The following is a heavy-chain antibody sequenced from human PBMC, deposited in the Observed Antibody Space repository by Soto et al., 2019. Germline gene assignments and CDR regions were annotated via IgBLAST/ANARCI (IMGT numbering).Heavy chain of an antibody. J-gene: IGHJ3*02. CDR1: GGSISSSNW. D-gene: IGHD7-27*01. CDR3: AREGRLLTGDRLGAFDI. CDR2: IYHSGST. Sequence: SETLSLTCAVSGGSISSSNWWSWVRQPPGKGLEWIGEIYHSGSTNYNPSLKSRVTISVDKSKNQFSLKLSSVTAADTAVYYCAREGRLLTGDRLGAFDIWGQGTMVTVSS. V-gene: IGHV4-4*02.